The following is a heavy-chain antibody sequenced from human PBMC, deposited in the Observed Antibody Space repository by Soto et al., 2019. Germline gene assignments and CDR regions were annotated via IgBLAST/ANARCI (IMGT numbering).Heavy chain of an antibody. V-gene: IGHV1-18*01. D-gene: IGHD3-10*01. J-gene: IGHJ6*02. CDR2: ISAYNGNT. Sequence: ASVKVSCKASGYTFTSYGISWVRQAPGQGLEWMGWISAYNGNTNYAQKLQGRVTMTTDTSTSTAYMELRSLRSDDTAVYYCARNLWFGTYYYYGMDVWGQGTTVTVSS. CDR1: GYTFTSYG. CDR3: ARNLWFGTYYYYGMDV.